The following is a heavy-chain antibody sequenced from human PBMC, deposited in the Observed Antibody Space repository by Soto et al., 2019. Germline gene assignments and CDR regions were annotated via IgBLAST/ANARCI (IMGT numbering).Heavy chain of an antibody. Sequence: PGGSLRLSCAASGFPFSSYAMSWVLQAPGKGLEWVSAISGSGGSTYYADSVKGRFTISRDNSKNTLYLQMNSLRAEDTAVYYCAKDFWSGYPFDYWGQGTLVTVSS. CDR3: AKDFWSGYPFDY. CDR1: GFPFSSYA. CDR2: ISGSGGST. D-gene: IGHD3-3*01. J-gene: IGHJ4*02. V-gene: IGHV3-23*01.